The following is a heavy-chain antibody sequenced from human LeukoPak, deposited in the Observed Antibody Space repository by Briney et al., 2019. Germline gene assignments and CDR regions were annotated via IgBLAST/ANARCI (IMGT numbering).Heavy chain of an antibody. D-gene: IGHD6-19*01. J-gene: IGHJ5*02. CDR1: GGSISSYY. CDR3: ARERYSSGWYLEGPNLFDP. Sequence: SETLSLTCTVSGGSISSYYWSWIRQPPGKGLEWIGYIYYSGSTNYNPSLKSRVTISVDTSKNQFSLKLSSVTAADTAVYYCARERYSSGWYLEGPNLFDPWGQGTLVTVS. CDR2: IYYSGST. V-gene: IGHV4-59*01.